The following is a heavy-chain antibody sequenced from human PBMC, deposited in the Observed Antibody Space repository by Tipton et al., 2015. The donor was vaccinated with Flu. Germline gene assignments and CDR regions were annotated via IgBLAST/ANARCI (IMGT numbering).Heavy chain of an antibody. J-gene: IGHJ4*02. Sequence: SLRLSCAASGFTFSTYALHWVRQAPGKGLKWVAAISSDGSGRFYADSVRGRFTISRDNSENTIYLQMNSLRSDDTAVYFCAGDEMGGPNYFHYWGQGTLVPVSS. V-gene: IGHV3-30*03. CDR3: AGDEMGGPNYFHY. D-gene: IGHD3-16*01. CDR1: GFTFSTYA. CDR2: ISSDGSGR.